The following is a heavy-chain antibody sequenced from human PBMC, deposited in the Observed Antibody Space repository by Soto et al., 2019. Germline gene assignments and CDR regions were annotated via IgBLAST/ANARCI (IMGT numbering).Heavy chain of an antibody. Sequence: GGSLRLSCAASGFTFSSYAMSWVRQAPGKGLEWVSAISGSGGSTYYADSVKGRFTISRDNSKNTLYLQMNSLRAEDTAVYCCAKNVGASLYYYGMDVWGQGTLVTVSS. CDR1: GFTFSSYA. V-gene: IGHV3-23*01. CDR2: ISGSGGST. D-gene: IGHD1-26*01. CDR3: AKNVGASLYYYGMDV. J-gene: IGHJ6*02.